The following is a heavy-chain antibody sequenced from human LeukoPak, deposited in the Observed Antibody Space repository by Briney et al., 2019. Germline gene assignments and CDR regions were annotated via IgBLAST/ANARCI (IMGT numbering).Heavy chain of an antibody. V-gene: IGHV3-74*01. CDR3: ARGARGSGTASDY. CDR2: INSDGSST. CDR1: EFTFDDYA. J-gene: IGHJ4*02. D-gene: IGHD3-10*01. Sequence: SGGSLRLSCAASEFTFDDYAMHWVRQAPGKGLVWVSRINSDGSSTNYADSVKGRFTISRDNAKNTLHLQMNSLRAEDTAVYYCARGARGSGTASDYWGQGTLVTVSS.